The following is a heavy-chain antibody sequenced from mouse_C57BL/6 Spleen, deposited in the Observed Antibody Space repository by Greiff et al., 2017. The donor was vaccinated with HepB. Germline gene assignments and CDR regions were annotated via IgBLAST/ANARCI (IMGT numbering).Heavy chain of an antibody. D-gene: IGHD2-1*01. Sequence: QVQLQQSGPGLVQPSQRLSISCTVSGFSFTSYGVHWVRQSPGKGLEWLGMIWSGGSTDYNAAFISRLSISKDNSKSQVFFTMNSLQAEDTAIYYCARTGYGNYFFDYWGQGTTLTVSS. V-gene: IGHV2-2*01. CDR1: GFSFTSYG. CDR3: ARTGYGNYFFDY. J-gene: IGHJ2*01. CDR2: IWSGGST.